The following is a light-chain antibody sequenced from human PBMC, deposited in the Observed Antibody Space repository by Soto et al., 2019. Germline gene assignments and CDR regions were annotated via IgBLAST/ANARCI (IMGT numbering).Light chain of an antibody. J-gene: IGKJ4*01. CDR1: QGIRRW. V-gene: IGKV1-12*01. CDR2: AAS. Sequence: DIQMTQSPSSVSASVGDRVTITCRASQGIRRWLAWYQQKPGKAPKLLIYAASSLHSGVPSRFSGSGSGTDFTLTISSLQPEDFATYYCQQADSFPLTFGGGTKVEIK. CDR3: QQADSFPLT.